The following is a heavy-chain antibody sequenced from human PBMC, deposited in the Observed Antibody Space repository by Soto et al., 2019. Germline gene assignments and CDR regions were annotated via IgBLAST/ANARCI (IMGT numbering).Heavy chain of an antibody. Sequence: ASVKVSCKASGYTFTIYDINWVLQATGQGLEWMGYMNPNSGNTGYAQEFQGRVTMTWNTSISTAYMELTSLKSEDTAVYYCAREFRRDGSWGQGTLVTVSS. D-gene: IGHD5-12*01. V-gene: IGHV1-8*01. CDR1: GYTFTIYD. J-gene: IGHJ5*02. CDR2: MNPNSGNT. CDR3: AREFRRDGS.